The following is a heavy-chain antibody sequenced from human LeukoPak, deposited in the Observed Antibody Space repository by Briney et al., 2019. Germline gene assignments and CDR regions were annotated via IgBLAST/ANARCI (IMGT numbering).Heavy chain of an antibody. D-gene: IGHD3-10*01. V-gene: IGHV5-51*01. CDR2: IYPGDSDT. J-gene: IGHJ4*02. CDR1: GYSFTSYW. Sequence: LGGSLQISCKGSGYSFTSYWIGWARPLPGKGLAWMGIIYPGDSDTRYSPSFQGQVTISADKSISTAYLQWSSLKASDTAMYYCARSGWPQRGTLTPFHYWGQGTLVTVSS. CDR3: ARSGWPQRGTLTPFHY.